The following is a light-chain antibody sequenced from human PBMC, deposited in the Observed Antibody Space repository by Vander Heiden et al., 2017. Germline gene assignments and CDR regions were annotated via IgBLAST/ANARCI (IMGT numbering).Light chain of an antibody. CDR2: SPS. J-gene: IGKJ2*02. V-gene: IGKV1-12*01. Sequence: CSPSTLQTGVPSRFSGSGSGTDFTLSISSLQPEAIATCYCHQDKTLRCTFGQGTKLEIK. CDR3: HQDKTLRCT.